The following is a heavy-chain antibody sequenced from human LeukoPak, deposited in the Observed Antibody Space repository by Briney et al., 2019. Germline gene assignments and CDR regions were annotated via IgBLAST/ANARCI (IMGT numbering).Heavy chain of an antibody. CDR3: ARPVGYYSYFDY. CDR1: GFTFSGYA. CDR2: ISYDGSNK. D-gene: IGHD3-22*01. Sequence: GGSLRLSCAASGFTFSGYAMHWVRQAPGKGLEWVAVISYDGSNKYYADSVKGRFTISRDNSKNTLYLQMNSLRAEDTAVYYCARPVGYYSYFDYWGQGTLVTVSS. V-gene: IGHV3-30-3*01. J-gene: IGHJ4*02.